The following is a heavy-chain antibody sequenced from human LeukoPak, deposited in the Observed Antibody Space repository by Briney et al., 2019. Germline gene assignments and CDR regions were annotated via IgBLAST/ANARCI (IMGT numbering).Heavy chain of an antibody. Sequence: QSGGSLRLSCAASGFTFSRYWMSWVRQAPGKGLEWVANIKQDGSEKNYVDSVKGRFTISRDNAKNSEYLQMNSLRAEDTAIYYCAKNGDRGAYCSGGSCYPYYYYNMDVWGKGTTVTISS. D-gene: IGHD2-15*01. CDR2: IKQDGSEK. CDR1: GFTFSRYW. CDR3: AKNGDRGAYCSGGSCYPYYYYNMDV. J-gene: IGHJ6*03. V-gene: IGHV3-7*03.